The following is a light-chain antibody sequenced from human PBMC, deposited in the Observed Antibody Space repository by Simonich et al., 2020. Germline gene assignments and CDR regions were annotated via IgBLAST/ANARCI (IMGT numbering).Light chain of an antibody. V-gene: IGLV2-14*02. CDR2: DVS. CDR1: SSDVGSYNL. CDR3: SSYTSSSTV. J-gene: IGLJ2*01. Sequence: QSALTQPASVSGSPGQSIPISCTETSSDVGSYNLVSWYQQHPGKAPKLMIYDVSKRPSGVSNRFSGSKSGNTASLTSSGLQAEDEADYYCSSYTSSSTVFGGGTKLTVL.